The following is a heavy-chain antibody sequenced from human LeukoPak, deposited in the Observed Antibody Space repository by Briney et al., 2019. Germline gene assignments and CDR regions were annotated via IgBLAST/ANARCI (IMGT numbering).Heavy chain of an antibody. CDR1: GGSISSSSYY. V-gene: IGHV4-39*01. CDR2: IYYSGST. J-gene: IGHJ4*02. CDR3: ARPLYDSSGYYGN. D-gene: IGHD3-22*01. Sequence: PSETLSLTCTVFGGSISSSSYYWGWIRQPPGKGLEWIGSIYYSGSTYYNPSLKSRVTISVDTSKNQFSLKLSSVTAADTAVYYCARPLYDSSGYYGNWGQGTLVTVSS.